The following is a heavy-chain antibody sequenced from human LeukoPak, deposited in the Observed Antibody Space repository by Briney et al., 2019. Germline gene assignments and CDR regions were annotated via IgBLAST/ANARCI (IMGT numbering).Heavy chain of an antibody. CDR3: ARDPAPFAGTGVDY. Sequence: PSETLSLTCAVYGGSFSGYYWSWIRQPPGKGLEWIGEINHSGSTNYNPSLKSRVTISVDTSKNQFSLKLSSVTAADTAVYYCARDPAPFAGTGVDYWGQGTLVTVSS. D-gene: IGHD1-14*01. CDR1: GGSFSGYY. J-gene: IGHJ4*02. V-gene: IGHV4-34*01. CDR2: INHSGST.